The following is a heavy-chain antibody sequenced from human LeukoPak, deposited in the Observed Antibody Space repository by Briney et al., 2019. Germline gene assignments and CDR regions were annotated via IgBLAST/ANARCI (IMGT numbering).Heavy chain of an antibody. CDR3: AREEDCSSTSCYVV. CDR2: IYTSGST. Sequence: KPSETLSLTCTVSGGSISSYYWSWIRQPAGKGLEWIGRIYTSGSTNYNPSLKSRVTISVDTSKNQFSLKLSSVTAADTAVYYCAREEDCSSTSCYVVWGKGTTVTVSS. J-gene: IGHJ6*04. CDR1: GGSISSYY. D-gene: IGHD2-2*01. V-gene: IGHV4-4*07.